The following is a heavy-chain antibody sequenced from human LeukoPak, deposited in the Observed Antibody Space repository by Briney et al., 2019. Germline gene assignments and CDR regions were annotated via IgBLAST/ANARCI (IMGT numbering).Heavy chain of an antibody. CDR1: GGTFSSYA. V-gene: IGHV7-4-1*02. D-gene: IGHD3-10*01. CDR2: INTNTGNP. Sequence: ASVKVSCKASGGTFSSYAISWVRQAPGQGLGWMGWINTNTGNPTYAQGFTGRFVFSLDTSVSTAYLQISSLKAEDTAVYYCARAFMVRGVITSFDYWGQGTLVTVSS. CDR3: ARAFMVRGVITSFDY. J-gene: IGHJ4*01.